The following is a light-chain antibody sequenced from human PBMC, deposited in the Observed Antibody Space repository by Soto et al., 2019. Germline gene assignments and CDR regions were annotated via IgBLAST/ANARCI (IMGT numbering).Light chain of an antibody. J-gene: IGKJ5*01. Sequence: EIVLTQAPATLSLSPGERATLSCRASPSVTNFLAWYRQKPGQAPRLLIYGAFNRATGIPARFSGSGSGTDFTLTISSLEPVDSAVYYCQQRNVWPPVTFGQGTRLEIK. CDR2: GAF. CDR3: QQRNVWPPVT. V-gene: IGKV3-11*01. CDR1: PSVTNF.